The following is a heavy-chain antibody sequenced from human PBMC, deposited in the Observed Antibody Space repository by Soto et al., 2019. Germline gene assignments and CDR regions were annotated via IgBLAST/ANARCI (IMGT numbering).Heavy chain of an antibody. CDR3: ARGRVPIQISTNYYFAMDV. D-gene: IGHD1-1*01. CDR1: GFTFSHHW. V-gene: IGHV3-7*01. J-gene: IGHJ6*02. Sequence: GGSLRLSCAASGFTFSHHWMIWVRQAPGKGLEWVASIKPDESEKYFVDAVKGRFAIYRDNAKNAVYLQTSSLRAEDTAVYFCARGRVPIQISTNYYFAMDVWGQGTTVTVSS. CDR2: IKPDESEK.